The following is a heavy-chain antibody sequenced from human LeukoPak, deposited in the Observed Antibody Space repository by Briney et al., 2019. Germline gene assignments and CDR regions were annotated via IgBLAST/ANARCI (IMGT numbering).Heavy chain of an antibody. D-gene: IGHD2-2*01. CDR2: IDYGGSYK. Sequence: GGSLRLSCAASGFTFSTYGMHWVRQAPGKGLEWVAFIDYGGSYKYYADSAKGRFTISRDNSRYTLYLQMNSLRVEDTAVYYCARTILPALDYWGQGTLVTVSS. CDR1: GFTFSTYG. J-gene: IGHJ4*02. CDR3: ARTILPALDY. V-gene: IGHV3-30*19.